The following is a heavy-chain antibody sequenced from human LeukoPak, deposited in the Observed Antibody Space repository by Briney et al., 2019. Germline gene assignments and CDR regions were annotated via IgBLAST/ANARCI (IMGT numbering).Heavy chain of an antibody. CDR2: INPNSGGT. J-gene: IGHJ1*01. CDR1: GYTFTGYY. CDR3: ARVRAAAVLVYFQH. V-gene: IGHV1-2*02. D-gene: IGHD6-13*01. Sequence: ASVKVSCEASGYTFTGYYMHWVRQAPGQGLEWMGWINPNSGGTNYAQKFQGRVTMTRDTSISTAYMELSRLRSDDTAVYYCARVRAAAVLVYFQHWGQGTLVTVSS.